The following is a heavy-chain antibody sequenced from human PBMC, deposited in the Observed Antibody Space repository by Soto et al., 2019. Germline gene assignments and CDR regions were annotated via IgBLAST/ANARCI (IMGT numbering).Heavy chain of an antibody. D-gene: IGHD3-3*01. CDR2: FIPVYRTL. CDR1: GGSFGKSA. CDR3: ATGVIWIGYFTVDS. Sequence: QVQLVQSGAEVKKPGSSVKVSCKASGGSFGKSAINWVRQTHGQGLEWLGGFIPVYRTLNYAQKFQGRVTIPADESTGTAYMTLRSLASDDTAVYYCATGVIWIGYFTVDSWGQGTRVTVSS. J-gene: IGHJ4*02. V-gene: IGHV1-69*01.